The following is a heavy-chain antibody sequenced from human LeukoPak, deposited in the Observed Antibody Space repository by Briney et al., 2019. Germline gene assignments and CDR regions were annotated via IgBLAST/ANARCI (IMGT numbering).Heavy chain of an antibody. CDR3: AKEGEHHLVPDY. CDR1: GYTFSDSY. CDR2: INPNNGGT. D-gene: IGHD6-13*01. J-gene: IGHJ4*02. Sequence: GASVTVSCTASGYTFSDSYMHWFRQAPGQGPEWLGWINPNNGGTNYAQTFQGRVTITSDTSISTAYMELSSLRSHDTAVYYCAKEGEHHLVPDYWGQGTLVTGSS. V-gene: IGHV1-2*02.